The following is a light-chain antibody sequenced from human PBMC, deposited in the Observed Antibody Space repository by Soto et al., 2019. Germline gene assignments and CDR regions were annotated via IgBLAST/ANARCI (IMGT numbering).Light chain of an antibody. J-gene: IGKJ5*01. CDR1: QGIGNS. V-gene: IGKV1-27*01. CDR2: SAS. Sequence: DIQMTQSPPSLSASVGDRVTITCRASQGIGNSLAWYQQKPGTVPKLLIYSASTLQAGVPSRFSGSGSRTDFTLTISSPQPEDVAAYYCPRYNPGPATFGQGTRLEIK. CDR3: PRYNPGPAT.